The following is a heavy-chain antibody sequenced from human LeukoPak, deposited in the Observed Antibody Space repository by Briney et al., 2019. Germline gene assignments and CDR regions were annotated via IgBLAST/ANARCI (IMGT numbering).Heavy chain of an antibody. V-gene: IGHV4-38-2*01. D-gene: IGHD2-15*01. CDR2: MFHGGNT. CDR3: ARTLYCSGATCFSPELLDT. J-gene: IGHJ5*02. CDR1: GYSISSGYH. Sequence: SETLSLTCAVSGYSISSGYHWCWVRQPPGKGPVWIGSMFHGGNTYCNPSLKSRVTMSIDTSMNQFSLNLTSVTAADTAVYFCARTLYCSGATCFSPELLDTWGQGTLVTVSS.